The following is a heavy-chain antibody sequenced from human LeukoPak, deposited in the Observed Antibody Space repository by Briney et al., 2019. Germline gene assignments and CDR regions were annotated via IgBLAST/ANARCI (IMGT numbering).Heavy chain of an antibody. V-gene: IGHV3-11*06. D-gene: IGHD1-1*01. Sequence: GGSLRLSCAASGFTFSDYYMSWLPQAPGKGLEWVSYISSSSSCTKYADSVKARLTISRDNDNNSLYLQVNSLRAEDTAVYYCARGTGATAYFDYWGQGTLVTVSS. CDR3: ARGTGATAYFDY. CDR1: GFTFSDYY. J-gene: IGHJ4*02. CDR2: ISSSSSCT.